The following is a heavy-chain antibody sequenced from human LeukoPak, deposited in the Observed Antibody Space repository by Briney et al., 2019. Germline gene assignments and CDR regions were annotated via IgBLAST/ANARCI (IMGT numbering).Heavy chain of an antibody. V-gene: IGHV1-2*02. CDR2: INPNSGGT. D-gene: IGHD3-22*01. CDR3: VALEYYYDSSGGNAFDI. CDR1: GYTFTGYY. Sequence: ASVKVSCKASGYTFTGYYMHWVRQAPGQGLEWMGWINPNSGGTNYAQKFQGRVTMTRDTSISTAYMELSRLRSDDTAVYYCVALEYYYDSSGGNAFDIWGQGTMVTVSS. J-gene: IGHJ3*02.